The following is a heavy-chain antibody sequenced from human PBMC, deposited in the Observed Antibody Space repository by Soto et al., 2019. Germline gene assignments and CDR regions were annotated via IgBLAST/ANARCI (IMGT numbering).Heavy chain of an antibody. J-gene: IGHJ6*02. CDR1: GFTFSGSA. CDR3: TRRGLYYYYGMDV. CDR2: IRSKANSYAT. Sequence: GALRLSCAASGFTFSGSAMHWVRQETGKGLEWVGRIRSKANSYATAYAASVKGRFTISRDDSKNTAYLQMNSLKTEDTAVYYCTRRGLYYYYGMDVWGQGTTVTVSS. V-gene: IGHV3-73*01. D-gene: IGHD2-21*02.